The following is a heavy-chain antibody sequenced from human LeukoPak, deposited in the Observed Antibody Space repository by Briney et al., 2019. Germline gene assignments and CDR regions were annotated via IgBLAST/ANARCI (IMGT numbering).Heavy chain of an antibody. CDR3: ARGVGYCSSTSCYWWFDP. CDR1: GFTFSSYW. D-gene: IGHD2-2*01. J-gene: IGHJ5*02. V-gene: IGHV3-74*01. CDR2: INSDGSST. Sequence: GGSLRLSCAASGFTFSSYWMHWVRQAPGKGLVWVSRINSDGSSTSYADSVKGRFTISRDNAKNTLYLQMNSLGAEDTAVYYCARGVGYCSSTSCYWWFDPWGQGTLVSVSS.